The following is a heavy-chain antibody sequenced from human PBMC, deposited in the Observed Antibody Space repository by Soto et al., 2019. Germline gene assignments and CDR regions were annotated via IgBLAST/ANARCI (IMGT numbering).Heavy chain of an antibody. Sequence: EVQLVESGGDLVQPGGSLRLSCAASGFTFSNYYMNWVRQAPGKGLEWVANINHDGSEKNYVDSVKGRFTASRDNAKKFLYLDMNSLRAEDTAVYNCRRGSISDQFDSWGQGTLVTVSA. CDR3: RRGSISDQFDS. CDR2: INHDGSEK. V-gene: IGHV3-7*01. J-gene: IGHJ4*02. CDR1: GFTFSNYY. D-gene: IGHD3-3*02.